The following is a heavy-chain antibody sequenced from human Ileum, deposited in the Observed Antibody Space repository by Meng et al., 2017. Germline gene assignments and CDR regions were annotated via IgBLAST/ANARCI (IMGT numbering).Heavy chain of an antibody. D-gene: IGHD4-23*01. CDR3: AANSGKKMHS. CDR1: GDSISTTNW. CDR2: IYHSGLV. Sequence: QVHVQGAGPGLVKPSGTLSLPCAVSGDSISTTNWWNWVRQPPGEGLEWIGEIYHSGLVNYNLSLKSRVTLSIDKSKNQFSLKLISVTAADTGVYYCAANSGKKMHSWGQGTLVTVSS. V-gene: IGHV4-4*02. J-gene: IGHJ4*02.